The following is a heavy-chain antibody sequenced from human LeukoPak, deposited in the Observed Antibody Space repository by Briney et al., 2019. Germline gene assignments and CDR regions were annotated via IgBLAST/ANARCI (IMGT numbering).Heavy chain of an antibody. CDR3: VAEDTY. Sequence: PGGSLRLSCAVSGLSVSSTYMTWVRQAPGKGLEWVSVIYGGGGTNYADSLKGRVSISRDNSKNTLYLQMNSLRADDTAAYYCVAEDTYWGQGTLVTVSS. V-gene: IGHV3-53*01. CDR2: IYGGGGT. D-gene: IGHD5-18*01. J-gene: IGHJ4*02. CDR1: GLSVSSTY.